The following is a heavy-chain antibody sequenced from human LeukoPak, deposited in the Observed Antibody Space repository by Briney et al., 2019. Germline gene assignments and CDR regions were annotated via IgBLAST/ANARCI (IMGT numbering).Heavy chain of an antibody. V-gene: IGHV3-20*01. CDR3: VRNLSASWYSLGF. Sequence: GGSLRLFCVASGSSTAVYGMRWVRQRRGEGRESLSGINWEGGASAYSDSGEGRLTLARAHGQNSLFLHMPDLRETDLALSVCVRNLSASWYSLGFWGQGALLTVSS. J-gene: IGHJ4*01. CDR2: INWEGGAS. D-gene: IGHD6-13*01. CDR1: GSSTAVYG.